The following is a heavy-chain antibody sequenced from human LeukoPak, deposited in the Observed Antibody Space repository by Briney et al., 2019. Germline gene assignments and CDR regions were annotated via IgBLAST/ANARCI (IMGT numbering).Heavy chain of an antibody. D-gene: IGHD3-22*01. V-gene: IGHV3-64D*06. CDR1: GFTFSSYA. J-gene: IGHJ3*02. Sequence: GGSLRLSCSASGFTFSSYAMHWVRQAPGKGLEYGSAISSNGGSTYYADSVTGRFTISRDNAKNTLHLQMSSLRAEDTAVYYCVKSPYYYDSSGYYSGGAFDIWGQGTMVTVSS. CDR3: VKSPYYYDSSGYYSGGAFDI. CDR2: ISSNGGST.